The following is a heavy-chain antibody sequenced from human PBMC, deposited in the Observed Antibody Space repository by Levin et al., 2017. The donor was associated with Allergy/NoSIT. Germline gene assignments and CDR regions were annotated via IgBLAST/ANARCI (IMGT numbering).Heavy chain of an antibody. D-gene: IGHD2-2*02. J-gene: IGHJ5*02. Sequence: GGSLRLSCAASGFTFSSYAMSWVRQAPGKGLEWVSAISGSGGSTYYADSVKGRFTISRDNSKNTLYLQMNSLRAEDTAVYYCAKDGEYQLLYRTNWFDPWGQGTLVTVSS. CDR2: ISGSGGST. V-gene: IGHV3-23*01. CDR3: AKDGEYQLLYRTNWFDP. CDR1: GFTFSSYA.